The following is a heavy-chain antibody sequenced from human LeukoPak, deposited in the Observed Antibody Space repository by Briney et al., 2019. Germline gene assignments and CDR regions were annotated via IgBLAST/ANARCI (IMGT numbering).Heavy chain of an antibody. CDR2: IYYNGSS. J-gene: IGHJ6*03. D-gene: IGHD3-3*01. CDR1: GGSISSSSYY. CDR3: ARRELRFLEWLGKEYYYMDV. V-gene: IGHV4-39*01. Sequence: ADTLSLTCIVSGGSISSSSYYWPWIRQPPGKGLEWFGRIYYNGSSYYNPSLKRRVTRYVDTSKNQFSLKLSSVTAADTAVYYCARRELRFLEWLGKEYYYMDVWGKGTTVTVSS.